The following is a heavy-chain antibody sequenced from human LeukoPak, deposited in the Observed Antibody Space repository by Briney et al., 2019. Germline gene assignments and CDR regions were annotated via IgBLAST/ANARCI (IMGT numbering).Heavy chain of an antibody. CDR2: IDPTDSYT. CDR1: GYRFTSYW. CDR3: ARQRAPSWFDP. D-gene: IGHD6-25*01. J-gene: IGHJ5*02. Sequence: GESLKISCKASGYRFTSYWISWVRQMPGKGLEWMGRIDPTDSYTNYSPSFQGHVTISVDRSITTAYLQWSSLKASDTAMYYCARQRAPSWFDPWGQGTLVTVSS. V-gene: IGHV5-10-1*01.